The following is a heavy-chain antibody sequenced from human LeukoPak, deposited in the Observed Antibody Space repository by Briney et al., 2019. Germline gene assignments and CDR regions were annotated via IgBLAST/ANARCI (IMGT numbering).Heavy chain of an antibody. D-gene: IGHD3-10*01. V-gene: IGHV3-11*04. CDR1: GFIFSNYA. CDR3: ARESTYYYGSGRHMGGYFDY. J-gene: IGHJ4*02. CDR2: ISSSGSTI. Sequence: GGSLRLSCAASGFIFSNYAMSWIRQAPGKGLEWVSYISSSGSTIYYADSVKGRFTISRDNAKNSLYLQMNSLRAEDTAVYYCARESTYYYGSGRHMGGYFDYWGQGTLVTVSS.